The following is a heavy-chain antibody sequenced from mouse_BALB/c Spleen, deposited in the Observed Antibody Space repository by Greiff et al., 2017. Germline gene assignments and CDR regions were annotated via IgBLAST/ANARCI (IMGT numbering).Heavy chain of an antibody. J-gene: IGHJ2*01. CDR3: ARRGGYYLAFDY. D-gene: IGHD2-3*01. V-gene: IGHV3-6*02. CDR2: ISYDGSN. Sequence: EVQLQESGPGLVKPSQSLSLTCSVTGYSITSGYYWNWIRQFPGNKLEWMGYISYDGSNNYNPSLKNRISITRDTSKNQFFLKLNSVTTEDTATYYCARRGGYYLAFDYWGQGTTLTVSS. CDR1: GYSITSGYY.